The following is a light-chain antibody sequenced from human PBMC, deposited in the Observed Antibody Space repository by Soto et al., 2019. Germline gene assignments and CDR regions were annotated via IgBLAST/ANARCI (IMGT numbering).Light chain of an antibody. CDR3: QQYNSWPLT. Sequence: EIVMTQSPATQSVSPGERVTLFCMASHSVSNKLGWFQQKPGQAPRLLIYGASTRATGIPARFNGSGSGTEFTLTISSLQSEDFAVYYCQQYNSWPLTFGQGTKVEIK. V-gene: IGKV3-15*01. CDR1: HSVSNK. CDR2: GAS. J-gene: IGKJ1*01.